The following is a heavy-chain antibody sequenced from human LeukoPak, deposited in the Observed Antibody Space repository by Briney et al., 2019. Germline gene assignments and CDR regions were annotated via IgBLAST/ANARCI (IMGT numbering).Heavy chain of an antibody. J-gene: IGHJ5*02. CDR3: ARGIIVGATWGENYNCFDP. Sequence: SETLSLTCTVSGYSISSGYWWGWIRQPPGKGLEWIGSIYHSGSTYYNPSLKSRVTISVDTSKNQFSLKLSSVTAADTAVYYCARGIIVGATWGENYNCFDPWGQGTLVTVSS. D-gene: IGHD1-26*01. CDR1: GYSISSGYW. CDR2: IYHSGST. V-gene: IGHV4-38-2*02.